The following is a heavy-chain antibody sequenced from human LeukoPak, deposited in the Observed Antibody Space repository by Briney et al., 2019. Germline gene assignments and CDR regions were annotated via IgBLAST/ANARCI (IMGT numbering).Heavy chain of an antibody. CDR2: IYYSGST. CDR1: GGSISSGGYY. J-gene: IGHJ5*02. V-gene: IGHV4-31*03. Sequence: SQTLSLTCTVSGGSISSGGYYWSWIRQHPGKGLEWIGYIYYSGSTNYNPSLKSRVTISVDTSKNQFSLKLSSVTAADTAVYYCARARPMGTWFDPWGQGTLVTVSS. CDR3: ARARPMGTWFDP. D-gene: IGHD3-10*01.